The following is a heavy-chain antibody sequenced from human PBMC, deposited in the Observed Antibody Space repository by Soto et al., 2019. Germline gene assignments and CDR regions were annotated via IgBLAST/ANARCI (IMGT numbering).Heavy chain of an antibody. CDR2: ISWNSGSI. CDR1: GFTFDDYA. J-gene: IGHJ4*02. CDR3: AKRRGGSYGTYYFDY. D-gene: IGHD1-26*01. Sequence: EVQLVESGGGLVQPGRSLRLSCAASGFTFDDYAMHWVRQAPGKGLEWVSGISWNSGSIGYADSVKGRFTISRDNAKNSLSLQMNSLRAEDTALYYCAKRRGGSYGTYYFDYWGQGTLVTVSS. V-gene: IGHV3-9*01.